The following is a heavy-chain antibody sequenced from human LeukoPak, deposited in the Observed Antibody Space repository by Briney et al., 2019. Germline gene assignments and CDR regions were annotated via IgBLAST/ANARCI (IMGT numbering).Heavy chain of an antibody. J-gene: IGHJ4*02. V-gene: IGHV3-23*01. Sequence: GGSLRLSCAASGFTFSRYWMNWVRQAPGKGLEWVSAISGSGGRGTTYYADSAKGRFTISRDNAKNTMYLQMNSLSVEDTAVYYCAKDIAASGLPRIFDFWGQGTLVTVSS. CDR1: GFTFSRYW. CDR3: AKDIAASGLPRIFDF. D-gene: IGHD6-13*01. CDR2: ISGSGGRGTT.